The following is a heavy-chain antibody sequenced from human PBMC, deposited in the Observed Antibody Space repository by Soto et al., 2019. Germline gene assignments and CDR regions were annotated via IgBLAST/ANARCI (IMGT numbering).Heavy chain of an antibody. CDR2: IYYSGST. J-gene: IGHJ6*02. CDR1: GGSISSSSYY. CDR3: ASVGYSSAYYYYGMDI. Sequence: SVTLSLTCTVSGGSISSSSYYWVWIRQPPGKGLEWIGSIYYSGSTYYDPSLKSRVTISVDTSKNQFSLKLSSVTAADTAAYYCASVGYSSAYYYYGMDIWGQGTTVTVSS. V-gene: IGHV4-39*01. D-gene: IGHD6-25*01.